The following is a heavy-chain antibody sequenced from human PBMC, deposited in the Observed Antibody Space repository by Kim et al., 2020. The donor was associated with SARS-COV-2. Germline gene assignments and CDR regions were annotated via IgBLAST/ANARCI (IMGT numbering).Heavy chain of an antibody. CDR2: IYYSGST. V-gene: IGHV4-39*01. CDR3: ARGVKWEGYGMDV. D-gene: IGHD1-26*01. Sequence: SETLSLTCTVSGGSISSSSYYWGWIRQPPGKGLEWIGSIYYSGSTYYNPSLKSRVTISVDTSKNQFSLKLSSVTAADTAVYYCARGVKWEGYGMDVWGQGTTVTVSS. CDR1: GGSISSSSYY. J-gene: IGHJ6*02.